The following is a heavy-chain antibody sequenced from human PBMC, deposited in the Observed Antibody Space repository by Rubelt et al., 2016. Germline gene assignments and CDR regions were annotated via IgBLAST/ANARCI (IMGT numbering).Heavy chain of an antibody. CDR1: GFTFSNAW. CDR2: ISSSSSYI. D-gene: IGHD3-22*01. Sequence: QLGMRGGGLVKPGGSLRLSCAASGFTFSNAWMNWVRQAPGKGLEWVSSISSSSSYIYYADSVKGRFTISRDNAKNSLYLQMSSLRAEDTAVYYCARDAYSSGPAVDWGQGTLVTVSS. V-gene: IGHV3-21*01. J-gene: IGHJ4*02. CDR3: ARDAYSSGPAVD.